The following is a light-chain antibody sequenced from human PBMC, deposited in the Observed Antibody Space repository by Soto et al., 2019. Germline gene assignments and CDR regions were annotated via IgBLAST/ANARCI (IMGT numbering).Light chain of an antibody. J-gene: IGKJ4*01. CDR1: QDISNY. V-gene: IGKV1-33*01. Sequence: DIQMTQSPSSLSASVGDRVTITCQASQDISNYLNWYQQKPGKAPKLLIYDASNLETGVPSRFSGSGSGTDFTFTISSLQPEEIATYYCQQYDNLQTFGGGTKVEIK. CDR2: DAS. CDR3: QQYDNLQT.